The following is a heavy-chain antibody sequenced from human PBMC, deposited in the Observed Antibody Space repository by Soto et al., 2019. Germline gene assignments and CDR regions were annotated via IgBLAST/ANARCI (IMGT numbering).Heavy chain of an antibody. Sequence: GGSLRLSCAASGFTFSSYAITWVRQAPGKGLEWVSTISGSGGSTYYTDSVKGRFTVSRDNSKNTLYLQMNSLRAEDTAVYYCAKGAPYNWKVFDCWGQGTQVTVSS. D-gene: IGHD1-20*01. J-gene: IGHJ4*02. CDR3: AKGAPYNWKVFDC. CDR2: ISGSGGST. V-gene: IGHV3-23*01. CDR1: GFTFSSYA.